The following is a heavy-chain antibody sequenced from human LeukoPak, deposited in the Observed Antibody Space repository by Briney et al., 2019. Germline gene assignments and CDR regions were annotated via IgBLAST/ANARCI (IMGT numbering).Heavy chain of an antibody. CDR1: GYTFTSYY. CDR3: ARGYGSGSYYFI. D-gene: IGHD3-10*01. V-gene: IGHV1-46*01. CDR2: INPSGGST. Sequence: ASVKVSCXASGYTFTSYYMHWVRQTPGQGLEWMGIINPSGGSTSCAQKFQGRVSMTRDTSTSTVYMELSSLRSEDTAVYYCARGYGSGSYYFIWGQGALVTVSS. J-gene: IGHJ4*02.